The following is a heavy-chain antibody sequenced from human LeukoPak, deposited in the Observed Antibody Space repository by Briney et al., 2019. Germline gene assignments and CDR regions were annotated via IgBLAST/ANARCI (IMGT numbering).Heavy chain of an antibody. CDR2: IFSSSSYI. D-gene: IGHD6-13*01. V-gene: IGHV3-21*01. CDR3: ARVGYSSSWYYYYYMDV. J-gene: IGHJ6*03. Sequence: GGSLRLSCAASGFTFSSYSMNWVRQAPGKGLEWVSSIFSSSSYIYYADSVKGRFTISRDNAKNSLYLQMNSLRAEDTAVYYCARVGYSSSWYYYYYMDVWGKGTTVTISS. CDR1: GFTFSSYS.